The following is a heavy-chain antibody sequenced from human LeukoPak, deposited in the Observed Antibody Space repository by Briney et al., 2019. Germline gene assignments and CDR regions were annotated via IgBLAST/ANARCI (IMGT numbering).Heavy chain of an antibody. CDR1: GGSVSNYY. J-gene: IGHJ4*02. V-gene: IGHV4-59*08. CDR3: ARHFAYSSSSYFDY. CDR2: VYYTGST. Sequence: PSETLSLTCSVSGGSVSNYYWSWIRQPPGKGLEWIGYVYYTGSTNYNPSLKSRVTMFKDKSKNQFSLRLYSVTVADTAVYYCARHFAYSSSSYFDYWGQGSLVTVSS. D-gene: IGHD6-6*01.